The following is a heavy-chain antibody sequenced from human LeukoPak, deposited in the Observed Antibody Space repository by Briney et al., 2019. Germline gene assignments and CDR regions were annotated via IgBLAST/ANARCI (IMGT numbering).Heavy chain of an antibody. CDR2: INHSGST. Sequence: PSETLSLTRAVYGGSFSGYYWSWIRQPPGKGLEWIGEINHSGSTNYNPSLKSRVTISVDTSKNQFSLKLSSVTAADTAVYYCARVDAPRPESSKTVTTEKNFDYWGQGTLVTVSS. CDR3: ARVDAPRPESSKTVTTEKNFDY. D-gene: IGHD4-17*01. V-gene: IGHV4-34*01. J-gene: IGHJ4*02. CDR1: GGSFSGYY.